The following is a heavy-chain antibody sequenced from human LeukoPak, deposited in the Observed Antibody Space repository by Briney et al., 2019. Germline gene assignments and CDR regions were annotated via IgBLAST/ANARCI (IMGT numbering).Heavy chain of an antibody. CDR2: ISTSSRYI. Sequence: PGGSLRLFCAASGFTLSNYDMNWVRQAPGKGLEWVSSISTSSRYIYYKDSVRGRFTISRDDAKNSLYLEMNSLRAEDTAVYYCARAVCSSSTCYLRRSWFDPWGQGTLVTVSS. J-gene: IGHJ5*02. D-gene: IGHD2-2*01. CDR3: ARAVCSSSTCYLRRSWFDP. V-gene: IGHV3-21*01. CDR1: GFTLSNYD.